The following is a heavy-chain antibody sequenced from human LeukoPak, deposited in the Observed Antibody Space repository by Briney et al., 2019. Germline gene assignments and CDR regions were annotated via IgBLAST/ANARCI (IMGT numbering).Heavy chain of an antibody. CDR3: ANGYYYNILTGYYKDRHTSFDY. V-gene: IGHV3-30*02. CDR1: GFTFSTYG. Sequence: GGSLRLSCAASGFTFSTYGMRWVRQAPGKGLEWVAYIRYDGTNKYYADSVKGQFTISRDNSKNTLFLQMSSLRPEDTAVYYCANGYYYNILTGYYKDRHTSFDYWGQGTLVTVSS. CDR2: IRYDGTNK. D-gene: IGHD3-9*01. J-gene: IGHJ4*02.